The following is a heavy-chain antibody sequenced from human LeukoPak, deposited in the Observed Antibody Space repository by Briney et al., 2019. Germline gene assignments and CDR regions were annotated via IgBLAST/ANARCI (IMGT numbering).Heavy chain of an antibody. Sequence: SETLSLTCTVSGGSISSYYWSWIRQPPGKGLEWIGYIYYSGSINYNPSLKSRVTISVDTSKNQFSLKLSSVTAADTAVYYCARYGEKYYDYVWGSYRPKGYYYYYMDVWGKGTTVTVSS. CDR3: ARYGEKYYDYVWGSYRPKGYYYYYMDV. D-gene: IGHD3-16*02. CDR1: GGSISSYY. V-gene: IGHV4-59*01. J-gene: IGHJ6*03. CDR2: IYYSGSI.